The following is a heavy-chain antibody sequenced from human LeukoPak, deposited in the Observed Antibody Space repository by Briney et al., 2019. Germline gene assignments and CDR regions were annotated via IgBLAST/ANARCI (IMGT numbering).Heavy chain of an antibody. CDR3: ARHAVAGTEIDS. Sequence: PSETLSLTCTVSGGSISSYYWSWIRQPPGKGLEWIGSIYYSGSTYYNPSLKSRVTISVDTSKNQFSLKLSSVTAADTAVYYCARHAVAGTEIDSWGQGTLVTVSS. D-gene: IGHD6-19*01. J-gene: IGHJ4*02. V-gene: IGHV4-39*01. CDR2: IYYSGST. CDR1: GGSISSYY.